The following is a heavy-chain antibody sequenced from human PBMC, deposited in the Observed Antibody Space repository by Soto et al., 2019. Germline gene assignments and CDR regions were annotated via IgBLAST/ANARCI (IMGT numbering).Heavy chain of an antibody. CDR2: ISAYKGNT. CDR1: GYTFTSYG. V-gene: IGHV1-18*01. D-gene: IGHD5-18*01. Sequence: QVQLVQSGAEVKKPGASVKVSCKASGYTFTSYGISWVRQAPGQGLEGMGWISAYKGNTNYEEKRQGRVTMPTDTATSTAYMELRSLRSDDTAVYYCARDRGYSYGFFEDDYYYYGMDVWGQGTTVTVSS. CDR3: ARDRGYSYGFFEDDYYYYGMDV. J-gene: IGHJ6*02.